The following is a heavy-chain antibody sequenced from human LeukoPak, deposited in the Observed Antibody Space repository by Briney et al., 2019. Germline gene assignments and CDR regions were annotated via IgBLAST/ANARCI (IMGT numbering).Heavy chain of an antibody. Sequence: SETLSLTCTVSGGSISRYYWSWIRQPPGKGLEWNGYIYYSGSTNYNPSLKSRVTISVDTSKNQFSLKLSSVTAADTAVYYCARQKYYYDSSGEVNWFDPWGQGTLVTVSS. CDR2: IYYSGST. V-gene: IGHV4-59*08. CDR3: ARQKYYYDSSGEVNWFDP. J-gene: IGHJ5*02. D-gene: IGHD3-22*01. CDR1: GGSISRYY.